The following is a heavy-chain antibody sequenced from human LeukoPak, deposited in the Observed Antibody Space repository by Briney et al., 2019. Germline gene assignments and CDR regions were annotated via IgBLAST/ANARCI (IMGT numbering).Heavy chain of an antibody. J-gene: IGHJ4*02. D-gene: IGHD6-13*01. V-gene: IGHV3-21*01. CDR3: ARVSGSSWSGYSLGY. Sequence: GGSLRLSCEASGFTFSTYNMNWVRQAPGKRLEWVSSITSTSSYVFYADSVKGRFTISRDNAKNTLYLQMNSLRAEDTAVYYCARVSGSSWSGYSLGYWGQGTLVTVSS. CDR2: ITSTSSYV. CDR1: GFTFSTYN.